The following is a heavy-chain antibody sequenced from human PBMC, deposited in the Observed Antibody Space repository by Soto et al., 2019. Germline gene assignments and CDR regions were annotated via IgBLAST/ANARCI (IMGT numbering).Heavy chain of an antibody. CDR1: GFTFSSYA. Sequence: GWSLRLSCAASGFTFSSYAMHWVRQAPGKGLEWVAVISYDGSNKYYADSVKGRFTISRDNSKNTLYLQMNSLRAEDTAVYYCARVPADPQHLDYYYGMDVWGQGTTVTVSS. CDR2: ISYDGSNK. V-gene: IGHV3-30-3*01. J-gene: IGHJ6*02. CDR3: ARVPADPQHLDYYYGMDV.